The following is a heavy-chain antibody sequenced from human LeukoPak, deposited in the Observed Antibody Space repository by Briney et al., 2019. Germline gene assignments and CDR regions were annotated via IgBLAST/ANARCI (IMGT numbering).Heavy chain of an antibody. V-gene: IGHV3-48*03. CDR1: GLTFSSYE. CDR3: VRWYDAFDI. D-gene: IGHD2-15*01. J-gene: IGHJ3*02. Sequence: RGSLRLSCAASGLTFSSYEMNWVRQAPGKGLEWVSYISSSGSTIYYADSVKGRFTISRDNAKNSLYLQMHSLRAEDTAVYYCVRWYDAFDIWGQGTMVTVSS. CDR2: ISSSGSTI.